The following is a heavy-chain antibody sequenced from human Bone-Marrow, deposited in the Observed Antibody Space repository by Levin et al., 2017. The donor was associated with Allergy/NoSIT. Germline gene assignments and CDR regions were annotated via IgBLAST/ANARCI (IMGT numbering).Heavy chain of an antibody. J-gene: IGHJ4*01. CDR3: VRAEDCGGGCPFDF. CDR1: GGSVNDDDSY. V-gene: IGHV4-39*07. CDR2: LHYRRRTH. Sequence: SETLSLTCTVSGGSVNDDDSYWGWIRQSPGKGLEWIVSLHYRRRTHYYNPSLESRVTMSLDTSNNRFSLGLNSVTAADTAVYYCVRAEDCGGGCPFDFWGHGTLVTVSS. D-gene: IGHD2-21*02.